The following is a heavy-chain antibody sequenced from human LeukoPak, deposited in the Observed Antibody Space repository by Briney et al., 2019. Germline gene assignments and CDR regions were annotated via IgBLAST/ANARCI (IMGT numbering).Heavy chain of an antibody. CDR2: IYHSGST. CDR1: GGSISSSNW. V-gene: IGHV4-4*02. CDR3: ASLTGYSSTQRDY. J-gene: IGHJ4*02. Sequence: PSETLSLTCAVSGGSISSSNWWSWVRQPPGKGLEWIGEIYHSGSTNYNPSLKSRVTISVDKSKNQFSLKMSSVTAADTAVYYCASLTGYSSTQRDYWGQGTLVTVSS. D-gene: IGHD6-13*01.